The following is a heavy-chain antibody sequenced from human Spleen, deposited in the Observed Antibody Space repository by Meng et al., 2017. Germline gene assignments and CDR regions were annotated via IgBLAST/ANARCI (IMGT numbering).Heavy chain of an antibody. Sequence: QVQLQASGPGPVQPSQTLSLTCTVSGGSISSGIYYWSWIRQHPGKGLEWIGYIYYSGSTYYNPSLKSRVTISVDTSKNQFSLKLSSVTAADTAVYYCARGPTTMAHDFDYWGQGTLVTASS. CDR3: ARGPTTMAHDFDY. D-gene: IGHD4-11*01. V-gene: IGHV4-31*03. J-gene: IGHJ4*02. CDR1: GGSISSGIYY. CDR2: IYYSGST.